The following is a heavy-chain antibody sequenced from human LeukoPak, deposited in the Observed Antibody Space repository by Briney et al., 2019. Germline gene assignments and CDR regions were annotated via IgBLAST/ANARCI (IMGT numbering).Heavy chain of an antibody. CDR3: AKGGYSSGSPMGFDY. Sequence: GGSLRLSCAASGFTFSSYAMSWVRQAPGKGLEWVSAISGSGGSTYYADSVKGRFAISRDNSKNTLYLQINSLRAEDTAVYYCAKGGYSSGSPMGFDYWGQGTLVTVSS. V-gene: IGHV3-23*01. CDR1: GFTFSSYA. D-gene: IGHD6-19*01. J-gene: IGHJ4*02. CDR2: ISGSGGST.